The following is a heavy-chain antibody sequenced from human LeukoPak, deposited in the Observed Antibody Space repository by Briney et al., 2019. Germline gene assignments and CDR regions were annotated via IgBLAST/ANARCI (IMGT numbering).Heavy chain of an antibody. Sequence: GGSLRLSCAASGFSFNTYAMHWVRQAPGKGPEWVAVISNDGREKYYADSVKGRFTISRDNSKNTVYLQMNSPRADDTAVYYCAKGSQGYTFPAVYWGQGTLVTVSS. CDR1: GFSFNTYA. D-gene: IGHD5-18*01. CDR3: AKGSQGYTFPAVY. V-gene: IGHV3-30*18. J-gene: IGHJ4*02. CDR2: ISNDGREK.